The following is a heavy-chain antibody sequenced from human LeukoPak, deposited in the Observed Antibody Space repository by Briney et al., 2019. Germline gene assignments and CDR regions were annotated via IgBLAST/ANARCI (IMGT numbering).Heavy chain of an antibody. V-gene: IGHV3-23*01. CDR2: ISGNGDYT. J-gene: IGHJ4*02. CDR3: AKRGIAAAASFDY. Sequence: SCKASGGTFSSYAMSWVRQAPGKGLEWVSTISGNGDYTYYADSVKGRFTISRDNSKNTLYLQMNSLRADDTAVYYCAKRGIAAAASFDYWGQGTPVSVSS. D-gene: IGHD6-13*01. CDR1: GGTFSSYA.